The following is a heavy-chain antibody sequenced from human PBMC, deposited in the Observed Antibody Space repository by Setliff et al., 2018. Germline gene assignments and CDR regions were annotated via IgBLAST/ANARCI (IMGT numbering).Heavy chain of an antibody. Sequence: ASVKVSCKASGYTFGAHYMHWVRQAPGQGLEWMGWINLHGGGTNYAQNFQGRVTMTMDTSISTAYMELSGLRSDDTALYYCARGRIGSTWTGDYWGQGALVTVSS. CDR2: INLHGGGT. CDR1: GYTFGAHY. J-gene: IGHJ4*02. D-gene: IGHD2-2*01. CDR3: ARGRIGSTWTGDY. V-gene: IGHV1-2*02.